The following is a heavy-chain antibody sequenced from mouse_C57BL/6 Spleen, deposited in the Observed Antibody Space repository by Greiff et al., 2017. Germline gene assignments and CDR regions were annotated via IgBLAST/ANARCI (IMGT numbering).Heavy chain of an antibody. D-gene: IGHD3-3*01. CDR1: GFTFSAYG. V-gene: IGHV5-17*01. CDR2: ISSGSSTI. CDR3: AREGTRSWFAY. J-gene: IGHJ3*01. Sequence: DVKLVESGGGLVKPGGSLKLSCAASGFTFSAYGMHWVRQAPEKGLEWVAYISSGSSTIYYADTVKGRFTISRDNAKNTLFLQMTSLRSEDTAMYYCAREGTRSWFAYWGQGTLVTVSA.